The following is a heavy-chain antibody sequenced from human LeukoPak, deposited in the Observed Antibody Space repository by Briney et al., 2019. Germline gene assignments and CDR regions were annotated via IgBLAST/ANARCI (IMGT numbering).Heavy chain of an antibody. J-gene: IGHJ4*02. CDR2: IYYSGSI. D-gene: IGHD7-27*01. CDR1: GGSISSSSYY. V-gene: IGHV4-39*07. Sequence: PSETLSLTCTVSGGSISSSSYYWGWIRQPPGKGLEWIGSIYYSGSIYFNPSLKSRVTISVDTSKKQFSLKLSSVTAADTAVYYCARGGVTGDRGNDYWGQGTLVTVSS. CDR3: ARGGVTGDRGNDY.